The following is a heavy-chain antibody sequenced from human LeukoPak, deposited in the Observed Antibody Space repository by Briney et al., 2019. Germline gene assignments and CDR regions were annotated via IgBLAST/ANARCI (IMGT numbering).Heavy chain of an antibody. V-gene: IGHV4-34*01. CDR1: GFTFSSYF. CDR2: INHSGST. J-gene: IGHJ6*03. D-gene: IGHD2-15*01. CDR3: ARHRCSGGSCYFFYYYYMDV. Sequence: GSLRLSCAASGFTFSSYFMSWIRQPPGKGLEWIGEINHSGSTNYNPSLKSRVTISVDTSKNQFSLKLSSVTAADTAVYYCARHRCSGGSCYFFYYYYMDVWGKGTTVTISS.